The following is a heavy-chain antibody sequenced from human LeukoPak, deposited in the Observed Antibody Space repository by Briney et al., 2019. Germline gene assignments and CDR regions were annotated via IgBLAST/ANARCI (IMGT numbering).Heavy chain of an antibody. CDR2: ISSTSGHI. CDR3: ARDQSDYYGSGSYSEGSY. CDR1: GFTFSSYS. V-gene: IGHV3-21*01. J-gene: IGHJ4*02. Sequence: PGGSLRLFCAASGFTFSSYSMNWVRQAPGKGLEWVSSISSTSGHIFYADSVKGRLIISRDNAKNSLYLQMNSLRAEDTAVYYCARDQSDYYGSGSYSEGSYWGQGTLVTVSS. D-gene: IGHD3-10*01.